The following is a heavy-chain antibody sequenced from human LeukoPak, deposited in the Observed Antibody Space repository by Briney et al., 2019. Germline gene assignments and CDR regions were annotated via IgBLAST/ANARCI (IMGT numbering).Heavy chain of an antibody. CDR2: IYYSGST. V-gene: IGHV4-61*10. D-gene: IGHD6-13*01. J-gene: IGHJ4*02. CDR1: GGSISSGSYY. Sequence: SETLSLTCTVSGGSISSGSYYWSWIRQPAGKGLEWIGYIYYSGSTNYNPSLKSRVTISVDTSKNQFSLEMSSVTAADTAVYYCARTTIAAAGTSDYWGQGTLVTVSS. CDR3: ARTTIAAAGTSDY.